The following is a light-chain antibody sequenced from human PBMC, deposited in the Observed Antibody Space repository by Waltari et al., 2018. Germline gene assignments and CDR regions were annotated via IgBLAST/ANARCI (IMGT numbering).Light chain of an antibody. Sequence: QSALTQPASVSGSPGQSITISCTGTSSDVGGYNYVSWYQQYPGKAPKLIIYDVSNRPSVVSNRFSGSKSGNTASLTISGLQAEDEADYYCSSYTSSYTLVFGTGTKVTVL. CDR1: SSDVGGYNY. CDR2: DVS. CDR3: SSYTSSYTLV. V-gene: IGLV2-14*01. J-gene: IGLJ1*01.